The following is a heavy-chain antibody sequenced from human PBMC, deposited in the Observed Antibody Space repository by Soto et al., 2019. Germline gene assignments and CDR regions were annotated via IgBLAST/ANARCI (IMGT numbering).Heavy chain of an antibody. V-gene: IGHV1-18*01. J-gene: IGHJ5*02. Sequence: ASVKGSCKASGYTFTSYGISWVRQAPGQGLEWMGWISAYNGNTNYAQKLQGRVTMTTDTSTSTAYMELRSLRSDDTAVYYCARSTKRVGATSYNWFDPWGQGTLVTVSS. CDR1: GYTFTSYG. D-gene: IGHD1-26*01. CDR3: ARSTKRVGATSYNWFDP. CDR2: ISAYNGNT.